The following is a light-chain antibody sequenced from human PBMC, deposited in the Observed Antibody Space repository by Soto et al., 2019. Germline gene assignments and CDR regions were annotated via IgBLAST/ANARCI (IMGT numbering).Light chain of an antibody. CDR2: GAS. J-gene: IGKJ1*01. Sequence: EIVLTQSPGTLSLSPGERATLSCRASQSVSSSYLAWYQQKPGQAPRLLIYGASSRATGIPDRFSGSGSRTDFTLTISRPAPEDFAVYYCQQYGSSPRTFGQGTKAEIK. CDR1: QSVSSSY. CDR3: QQYGSSPRT. V-gene: IGKV3-20*01.